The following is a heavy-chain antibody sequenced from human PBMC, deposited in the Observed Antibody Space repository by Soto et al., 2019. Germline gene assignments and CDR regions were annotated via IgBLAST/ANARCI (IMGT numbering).Heavy chain of an antibody. CDR2: ISYDGSNK. Sequence: SLRLSCAASGFTFSSYGMHWVRQAPGKGLEWVAVISYDGSNKYYADSVKGRFTISRDNSKNTLYLQMNSLRAEDTAVYYCAKDLKRYCSGGSCYYFDYWGQGTLVTVSS. CDR1: GFTFSSYG. D-gene: IGHD2-15*01. J-gene: IGHJ4*02. V-gene: IGHV3-30*18. CDR3: AKDLKRYCSGGSCYYFDY.